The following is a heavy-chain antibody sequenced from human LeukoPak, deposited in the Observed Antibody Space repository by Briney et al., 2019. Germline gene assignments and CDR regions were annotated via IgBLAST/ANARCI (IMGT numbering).Heavy chain of an antibody. D-gene: IGHD5-24*01. V-gene: IGHV4-59*01. CDR3: ARGLGSDGYNHRVMDV. CDR2: IYYSGST. J-gene: IGHJ6*03. CDR1: GGSISSYY. Sequence: SETPSLTCTVSGGSISSYYWSWIRQPPGKGLEWIGYIYYSGSTNYNPSLKSRVTISVDTSKNQFSLKLSSVTAADTAVYYCARGLGSDGYNHRVMDVWGKGTTVTVSS.